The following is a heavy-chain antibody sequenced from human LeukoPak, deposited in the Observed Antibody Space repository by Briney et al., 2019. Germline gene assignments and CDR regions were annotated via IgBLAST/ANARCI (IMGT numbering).Heavy chain of an antibody. CDR3: ARGVLYFTSRRVRGVPNWFDP. Sequence: ASVKVSCKASGYTFTSYGISWVRQAPGQGLEWMGWISAYNGNTNYAQKLQGRVTMTRNTSISTAYMELSSLRSEDTAVYYCARGVLYFTSRRVRGVPNWFDPWGQGTLVTVSS. CDR2: ISAYNGNT. D-gene: IGHD3-10*01. J-gene: IGHJ5*02. V-gene: IGHV1-18*01. CDR1: GYTFTSYG.